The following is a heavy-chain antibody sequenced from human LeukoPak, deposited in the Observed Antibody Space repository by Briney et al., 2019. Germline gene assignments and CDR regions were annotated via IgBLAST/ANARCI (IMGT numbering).Heavy chain of an antibody. Sequence: TGGSLRLSCAASGFTFSNAWMSWVRQAPGKVLEWVGRIKSKTDGGTTDYAAPVKGRFTISRDDSKNTLYLQMNSLKTEDTAVYYCTTLRGYSYGTDYWGQGTLVTVSS. CDR2: IKSKTDGGTT. V-gene: IGHV3-15*01. CDR1: GFTFSNAW. J-gene: IGHJ4*02. CDR3: TTLRGYSYGTDY. D-gene: IGHD5-18*01.